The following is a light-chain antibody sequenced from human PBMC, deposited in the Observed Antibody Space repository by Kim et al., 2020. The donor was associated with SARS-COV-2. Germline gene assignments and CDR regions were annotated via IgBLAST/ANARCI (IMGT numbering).Light chain of an antibody. Sequence: ASVGDRVTITCRASQGIRNDLGWYQQKPGKAPKLLNYAASSLQSGVPSRFSGSGSGTDFTLTISSLQPEDFATYYCLQDYNYPWTFGQGTKVDIK. CDR3: LQDYNYPWT. CDR2: AAS. V-gene: IGKV1-6*01. J-gene: IGKJ1*01. CDR1: QGIRND.